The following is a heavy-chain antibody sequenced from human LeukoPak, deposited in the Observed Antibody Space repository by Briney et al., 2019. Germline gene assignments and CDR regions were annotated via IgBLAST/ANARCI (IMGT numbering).Heavy chain of an antibody. D-gene: IGHD2-15*01. CDR2: ISSSGGTI. CDR1: GFTRSSYE. V-gene: IGHV3-48*03. CDR3: ARESGYWPFFDY. Sequence: GGSPRLSCAASGFTRSSYEMNWVLQAPPKGLEWVSYISSSGGTIYYAESVKGRFTISRDNAKNSLYLQMNSLRAEDTAVYYCARESGYWPFFDYWGQGTLVTVSS. J-gene: IGHJ4*02.